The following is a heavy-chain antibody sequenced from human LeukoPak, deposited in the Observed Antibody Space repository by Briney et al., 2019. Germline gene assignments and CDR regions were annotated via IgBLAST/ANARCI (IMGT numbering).Heavy chain of an antibody. CDR3: AKDPPKKTYSSSSEGDY. J-gene: IGHJ4*02. CDR2: IWYDGSNK. D-gene: IGHD6-6*01. Sequence: PGGSLRLSCAASGFMFSSHWMSWVRQAPGKGLEWVAVIWYDGSNKYYADSVKGRFTISRDNSKNTLYLRMNSLRAEDTAVYYCAKDPPKKTYSSSSEGDYWGQGTLVTVSS. V-gene: IGHV3-30*02. CDR1: GFMFSSHW.